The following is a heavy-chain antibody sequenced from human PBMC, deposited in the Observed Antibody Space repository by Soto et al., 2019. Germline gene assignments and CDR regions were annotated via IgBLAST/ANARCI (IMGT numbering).Heavy chain of an antibody. Sequence: PGGSLRLSCATSGFTFNNCAMSWVRQAPGKGLEWVSAISGSGDTTSYTDSVKGRFSISRDNSKNTMYLQLNSLRAEDTAVYHCAKDLYSRSRGTFEIWGQGTTVTVSS. V-gene: IGHV3-23*01. CDR1: GFTFNNCA. CDR2: ISGSGDTT. J-gene: IGHJ3*02. D-gene: IGHD1-26*01. CDR3: AKDLYSRSRGTFEI.